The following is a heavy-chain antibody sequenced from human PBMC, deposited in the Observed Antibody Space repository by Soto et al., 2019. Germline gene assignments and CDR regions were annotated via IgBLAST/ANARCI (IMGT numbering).Heavy chain of an antibody. CDR3: ARDRRYSGYDAANYFDY. CDR2: IWYDGSNK. Sequence: QVQLVESGGGVVQPGRSLRLSCAASGFTFSSYGMHWVRQAPGKGLEWVAVIWYDGSNKYYADSVKGRFTISRDNSKNTLYLQMNSLRAEVTAVYYCARDRRYSGYDAANYFDYWGQGTLVTVSS. J-gene: IGHJ4*02. V-gene: IGHV3-33*01. D-gene: IGHD5-12*01. CDR1: GFTFSSYG.